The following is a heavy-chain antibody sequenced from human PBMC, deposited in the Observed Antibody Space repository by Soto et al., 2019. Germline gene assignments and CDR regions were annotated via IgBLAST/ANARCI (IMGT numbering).Heavy chain of an antibody. CDR2: IKSKTDGGTT. CDR3: TTGPSPRMYSGSYFDY. D-gene: IGHD1-26*01. J-gene: IGHJ4*02. CDR1: GFTVSSNY. V-gene: IGHV3-15*01. Sequence: GGSLRLSCAASGFTVSSNYMSWVRQAPGKGLEWVGRIKSKTDGGTTDYAAPVKGRFTISRDDSKNTLYLQMNSLKTEDTAVCYCTTGPSPRMYSGSYFDYWGQGTLVTVSS.